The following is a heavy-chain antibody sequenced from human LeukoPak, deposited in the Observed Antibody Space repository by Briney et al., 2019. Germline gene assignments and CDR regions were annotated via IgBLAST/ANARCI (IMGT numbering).Heavy chain of an antibody. CDR3: ARGRITNFGVVMNDAFDI. Sequence: PSETLSLTCTVSGGSISSSSYYWGWIRQPPGKGLEWIGGIYYSGSTYYNPSLKSRVTISVDTSKNQFSLKLSSVTAADTAVYYCARGRITNFGVVMNDAFDIWGQGTMVTVSS. V-gene: IGHV4-39*01. D-gene: IGHD3-3*01. J-gene: IGHJ3*02. CDR2: IYYSGST. CDR1: GGSISSSSYY.